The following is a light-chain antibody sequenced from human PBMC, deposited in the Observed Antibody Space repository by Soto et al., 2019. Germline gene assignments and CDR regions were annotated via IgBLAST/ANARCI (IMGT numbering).Light chain of an antibody. V-gene: IGKV3-15*01. CDR1: QSVSSN. CDR2: GAS. Sequence: EIVMTQSPATLSVRATLSCRASQSVSSNLAWYQQKPGQAPRLLIYGASTRATGIPARFSGSGSGTEFTLTISSLQSEDFAVYYCQQYNNWPPWTFGQGTKVEIK. CDR3: QQYNNWPPWT. J-gene: IGKJ1*01.